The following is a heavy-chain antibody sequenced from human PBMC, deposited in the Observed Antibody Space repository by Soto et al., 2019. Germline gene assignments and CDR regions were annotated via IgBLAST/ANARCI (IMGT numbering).Heavy chain of an antibody. Sequence: EVQLLESGGGLVQPGGSLRLSCAASGFTFSTYAMSWVRQAPGKGLGWVSTISSSGGSTHYADSVKGRFTISRDNSKNTMYLQMNSLRAQDTAVYYCAKFYGGNSAHTYTIDPWGQGTLVTVSS. CDR2: ISSSGGST. D-gene: IGHD2-21*02. CDR3: AKFYGGNSAHTYTIDP. V-gene: IGHV3-23*01. CDR1: GFTFSTYA. J-gene: IGHJ5*02.